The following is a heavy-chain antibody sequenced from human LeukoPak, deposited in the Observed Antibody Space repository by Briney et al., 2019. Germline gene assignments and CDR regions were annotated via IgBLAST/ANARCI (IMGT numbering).Heavy chain of an antibody. CDR3: AKEGYDFWSGYLAYYYFDY. V-gene: IGHV3-30*18. Sequence: QAGRSLRLSCAASGFTFSSYGMHWVRQAPGKGLEWVAVISYDGSNKYYADSVKGRFTISRDNSKNTLYLQMNSLRAEDTAVYYCAKEGYDFWSGYLAYYYFDYWGQGTLVTVSS. J-gene: IGHJ4*02. D-gene: IGHD3-3*01. CDR1: GFTFSSYG. CDR2: ISYDGSNK.